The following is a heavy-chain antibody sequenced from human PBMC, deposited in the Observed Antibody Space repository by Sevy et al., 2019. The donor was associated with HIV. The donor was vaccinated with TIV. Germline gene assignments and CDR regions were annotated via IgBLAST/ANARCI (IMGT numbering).Heavy chain of an antibody. CDR2: INPNSGGT. D-gene: IGHD3-10*01. CDR1: GYTFTGYY. V-gene: IGHV1-2*02. CDR3: ARAMVRGVQWFDP. Sequence: ASVKVSCKASGYTFTGYYMHWVRQAPGQGLEWMGWINPNSGGTNYAQKFQGRVTMTRDTSISTAYMELSRLRSDDTAVYYCARAMVRGVQWFDPWGQGTLVTVSS. J-gene: IGHJ5*02.